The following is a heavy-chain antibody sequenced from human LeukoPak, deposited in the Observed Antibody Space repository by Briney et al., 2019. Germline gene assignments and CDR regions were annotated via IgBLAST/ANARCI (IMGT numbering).Heavy chain of an antibody. CDR3: ARQQYQLLYNYYYMDV. Sequence: SETLSLTCAVSGYSISSGYYWGWIRQPPGKGLEWIGSIYHSGSTYYNPSLKSRVTISVDTSKNQFSLKLSSVTAADTAVYYCARQQYQLLYNYYYMDVWGKGTTVTVSS. D-gene: IGHD2-2*01. CDR2: IYHSGST. V-gene: IGHV4-38-2*01. CDR1: GYSISSGYY. J-gene: IGHJ6*03.